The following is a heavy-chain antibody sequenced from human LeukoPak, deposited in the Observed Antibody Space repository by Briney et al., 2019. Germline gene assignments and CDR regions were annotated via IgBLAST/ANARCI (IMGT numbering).Heavy chain of an antibody. D-gene: IGHD4-11*01. J-gene: IGHJ5*02. CDR2: ISTYFGVT. V-gene: IGHV1-18*04. Sequence: ASVTVSCTASGFRFSSFGVSWVRQAPGQGLEWMGWISTYFGVTHYAEKFEDRVTMTIDTSTTTAYMELRSLRYDDTAVYYCARDSDYSGNGNGDWFDPWGQGTVVTVSS. CDR1: GFRFSSFG. CDR3: ARDSDYSGNGNGDWFDP.